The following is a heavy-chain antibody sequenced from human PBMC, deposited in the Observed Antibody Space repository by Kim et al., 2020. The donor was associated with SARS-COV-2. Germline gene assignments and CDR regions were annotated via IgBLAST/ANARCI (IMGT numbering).Heavy chain of an antibody. Sequence: GSTNHNPSLKSRVAISIDTSKNQVSLKLTSVTAADTAVYYCARLGGTYDYWGQGTLVTVSS. J-gene: IGHJ4*02. D-gene: IGHD3-16*01. CDR2: GST. CDR3: ARLGGTYDY. V-gene: IGHV4-59*01.